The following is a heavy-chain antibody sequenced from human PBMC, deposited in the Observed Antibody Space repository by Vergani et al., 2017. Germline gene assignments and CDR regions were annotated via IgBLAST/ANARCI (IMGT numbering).Heavy chain of an antibody. CDR2: IIPIFGTA. J-gene: IGHJ6*03. Sequence: QVQLVQSGAEVKKPGSSVKVSCKASGGTFSSCAISWVRQAPGQGLEWMGGIIPIFGTANYAQKFQGRVTITADESTSTAYMELSSLRSEDTAVYYCARVNDFWSGYYSGVYYYYYMDVWGKGTTVTVSS. V-gene: IGHV1-69*01. D-gene: IGHD3-3*01. CDR1: GGTFSSCA. CDR3: ARVNDFWSGYYSGVYYYYYMDV.